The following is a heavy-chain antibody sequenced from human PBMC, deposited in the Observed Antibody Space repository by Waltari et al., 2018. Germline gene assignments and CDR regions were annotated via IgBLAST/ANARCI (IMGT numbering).Heavy chain of an antibody. Sequence: QVQLQESGPGLVKPSQTLSLSCTVSVGSISSATYYWSWIRQPAGKGLEWIGRNHGNGNTNYNPSRISRVTISVDTSRNQFFLTVNSVTAADTAVYYCAGDSYYYDGSGYPARRGQGTRVTVSS. V-gene: IGHV4-61*02. D-gene: IGHD3-22*01. CDR3: AGDSYYYDGSGYPAR. CDR2: NHGNGNT. J-gene: IGHJ4*02. CDR1: VGSISSATYY.